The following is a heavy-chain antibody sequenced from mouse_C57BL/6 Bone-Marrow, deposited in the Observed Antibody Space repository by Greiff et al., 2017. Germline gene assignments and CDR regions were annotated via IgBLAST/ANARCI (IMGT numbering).Heavy chain of an antibody. CDR2: ISDVGSYT. Sequence: EVKVEESGGGLVKPGGSLKLSCAASGFTFSSYAMSWVPQTPEKRLEWLATISDVGSYTYFPDNVKGRFTIARDNAKNNLYLQMSHLKSEDTAMYYCARDPIYYDYDGFPYYFDYWGQGTTLTVSS. CDR3: ARDPIYYDYDGFPYYFDY. CDR1: GFTFSSYA. J-gene: IGHJ2*01. V-gene: IGHV5-4*01. D-gene: IGHD2-4*01.